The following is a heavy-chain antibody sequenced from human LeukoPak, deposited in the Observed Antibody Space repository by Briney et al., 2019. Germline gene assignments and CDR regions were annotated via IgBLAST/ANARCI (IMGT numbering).Heavy chain of an antibody. CDR1: GFTFSYYA. CDR2: IWSDGSNK. Sequence: GRSLRLSCSASGFTFSYYAIHWVRQAQGKGLEWVALIWSDGSNKYYADSVKGRITISRDNSKNTVYLQMNSLRAEDTAVYYCARELFGSGSCPDGWGQGTLVTVSS. CDR3: ARELFGSGSCPDG. V-gene: IGHV3-33*01. D-gene: IGHD3-10*01. J-gene: IGHJ4*02.